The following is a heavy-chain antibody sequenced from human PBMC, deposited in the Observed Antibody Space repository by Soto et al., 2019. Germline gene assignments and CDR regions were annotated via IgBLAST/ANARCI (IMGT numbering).Heavy chain of an antibody. CDR3: ARDRLRYNWNDFPYYYYGMDV. CDR2: ISYDGSNK. D-gene: IGHD1-1*01. CDR1: GFTFSSYA. Sequence: QVQLVESGGGVVQPGRSLRLSCAASGFTFSSYAMHWVRQAPGKVLEWVAVISYDGSNKYYADSVKGRFTISRDNSKNTLYLQMNSMRAEDTAVYYCARDRLRYNWNDFPYYYYGMDVWGQGTTVTVSS. V-gene: IGHV3-30-3*01. J-gene: IGHJ6*02.